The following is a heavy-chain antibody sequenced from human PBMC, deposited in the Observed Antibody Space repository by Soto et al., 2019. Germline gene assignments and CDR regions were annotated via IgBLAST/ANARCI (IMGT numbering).Heavy chain of an antibody. D-gene: IGHD3-16*01. CDR2: ISGSGGST. Sequence: GGSLRLSCAASGFTFSSYAMSWVRQAPGKGLEWVSAISGSGGSTYYSDSVKGRFTISRDNSKNTLYLQMNSLRAEDTAVYYCAKDPAGGWRFDYWGQGTLVTVSS. V-gene: IGHV3-23*01. CDR3: AKDPAGGWRFDY. CDR1: GFTFSSYA. J-gene: IGHJ4*02.